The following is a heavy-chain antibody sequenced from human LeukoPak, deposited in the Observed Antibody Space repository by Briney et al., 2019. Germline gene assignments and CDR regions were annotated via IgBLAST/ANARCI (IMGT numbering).Heavy chain of an antibody. CDR3: ARGSRRYYASWSAQFDY. CDR2: ISGSGGAT. V-gene: IGHV3-23*01. Sequence: SGGSLRLSCSASGFTFSNYAMSWVRQAPGKGLEWVSAISGSGGATYNAGSVKGRFTISRDNSKNTLSLQMNSLRAGDTAVYYCARGSRRYYASWSAQFDYWGQGTLVTVSS. CDR1: GFTFSNYA. J-gene: IGHJ4*02. D-gene: IGHD3-3*01.